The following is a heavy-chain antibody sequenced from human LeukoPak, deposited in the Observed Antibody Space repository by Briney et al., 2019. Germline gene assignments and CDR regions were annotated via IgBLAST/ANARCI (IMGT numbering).Heavy chain of an antibody. J-gene: IGHJ6*03. V-gene: IGHV3-30-3*01. Sequence: GGSLRLSCAASGFTFSSYAMHWVRQAPGKGLEWVAVISYDGSNKYYADSVKGRFTISRDNSKNTLYLQMNSLRAEDTAVYYWAKNLAYRKKDSYKLGVWGKGTTVTAPS. CDR1: GFTFSSYA. CDR2: ISYDGSNK. CDR3: AKNLAYRKKDSYKLGV. D-gene: IGHD2/OR15-2a*01.